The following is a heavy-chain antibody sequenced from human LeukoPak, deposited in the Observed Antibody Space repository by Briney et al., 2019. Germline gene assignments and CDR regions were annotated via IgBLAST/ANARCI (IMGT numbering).Heavy chain of an antibody. V-gene: IGHV1-2*02. CDR3: ATETTGVVTAFDR. D-gene: IGHD1-1*01. CDR2: INPDNDAT. J-gene: IGHJ5*02. Sequence: ASVKVSCKASGGTFSSYAISWVRQAPGQGLEWMGWINPDNDATNYAQKFQGRVTMTRDTSTSTAYMELTRLRSDDTAVYYCATETTGVVTAFDRWGQGTLVIVSS. CDR1: GGTFSSYA.